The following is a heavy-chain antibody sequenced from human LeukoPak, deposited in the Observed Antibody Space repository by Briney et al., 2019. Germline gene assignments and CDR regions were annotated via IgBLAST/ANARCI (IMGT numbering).Heavy chain of an antibody. CDR3: ARDLRVTSYGLDY. J-gene: IGHJ4*02. V-gene: IGHV3-21*01. Sequence: GGSLRLSCAASGFDLSFYIMNWVRQAPGKGLEWVSSISGSSTYIYYADSVKGRFTISRDNGKNSLYLQMNSLRVEDTAMYYCARDLRVTSYGLDYWGQGTLVTVSS. CDR2: ISGSSTYI. CDR1: GFDLSFYI. D-gene: IGHD2-21*02.